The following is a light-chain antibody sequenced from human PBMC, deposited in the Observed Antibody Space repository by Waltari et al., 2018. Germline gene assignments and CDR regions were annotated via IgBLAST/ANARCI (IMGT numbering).Light chain of an antibody. V-gene: IGKV3-20*01. J-gene: IGKJ1*01. CDR2: GAS. CDR3: QQYGALPRT. Sequence: EIMLTQSPGTLSLSPGERATLPCRASEFVSSRYIAWYQQRPGHPPRLIMYGASDRATGIPDRFSGSGSGTVFALTVSSIEPEDFVVYYCQQYGALPRTFGQGTKVEIK. CDR1: EFVSSRY.